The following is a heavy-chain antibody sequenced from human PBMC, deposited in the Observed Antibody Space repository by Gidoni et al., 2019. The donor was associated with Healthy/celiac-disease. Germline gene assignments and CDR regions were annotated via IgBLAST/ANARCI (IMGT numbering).Heavy chain of an antibody. D-gene: IGHD5-12*01. CDR1: GGTISSSSYY. V-gene: IGHV4-39*07. CDR3: ARSVASFAGGYFDY. CDR2: IYYSGST. J-gene: IGHJ4*02. Sequence: QLQLQESGPGLVKPSETLSLTCTVSGGTISSSSYYWGWIRQPPGKGLEWIGRIYYSGSTYYNPSHKSRVTISVDTSKNQFSLKLSSVTAADTAVYYCARSVASFAGGYFDYWGQGTLVTVSS.